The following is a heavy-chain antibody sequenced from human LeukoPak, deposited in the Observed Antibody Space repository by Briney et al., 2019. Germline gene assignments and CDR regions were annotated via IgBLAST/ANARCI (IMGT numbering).Heavy chain of an antibody. Sequence: SETLSLTCTVSGGSISSYYWSWIRQPPGKGLEWIGYIYYSGSTNYNPSLKSRVTISIDTSKNQFSLKLSSVTAADTAVYYCAREYGSSWQYYSYYMDVWGKGTTVTISS. J-gene: IGHJ6*03. D-gene: IGHD6-13*01. CDR1: GGSISSYY. CDR3: AREYGSSWQYYSYYMDV. CDR2: IYYSGST. V-gene: IGHV4-59*12.